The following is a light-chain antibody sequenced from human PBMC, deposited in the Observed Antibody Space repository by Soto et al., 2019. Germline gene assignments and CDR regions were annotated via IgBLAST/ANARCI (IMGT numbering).Light chain of an antibody. V-gene: IGLV8-61*01. J-gene: IGLJ3*02. CDR3: VLYMGGGIWV. CDR2: STN. Sequence: QTVVTQEPSFSVSPGGTVTLTCGLSSGSVSTSSYPSWYQQTPGQAPRTLIYSTNTPSSGVPDRFSGSILGNKAALTITRAHGDDECDYYCVLYMGGGIWVFGEGTKLTVL. CDR1: SGSVSTSSY.